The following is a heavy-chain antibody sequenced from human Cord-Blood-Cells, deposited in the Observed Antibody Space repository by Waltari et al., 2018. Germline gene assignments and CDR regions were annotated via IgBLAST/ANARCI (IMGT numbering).Heavy chain of an antibody. V-gene: IGHV3-30-3*01. CDR3: AREKGDCSSTSCYAFGDY. Sequence: QVQLVESGGGVVQPGRSLRLSCAASGLTFSSYAMYRARHAPAKGLEWVAVISYAGSNKYYADSVKGRFTISRDNSKNTLYLQMNSLRAEDTAVYYCAREKGDCSSTSCYAFGDYWGQGTLVTVSS. D-gene: IGHD2-2*01. J-gene: IGHJ4*02. CDR1: GLTFSSYA. CDR2: ISYAGSNK.